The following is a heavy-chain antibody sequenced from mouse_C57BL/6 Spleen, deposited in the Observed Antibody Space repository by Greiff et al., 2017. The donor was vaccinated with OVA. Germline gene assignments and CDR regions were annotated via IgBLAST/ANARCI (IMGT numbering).Heavy chain of an antibody. CDR3: AREGGLRRWFAY. J-gene: IGHJ3*01. CDR1: GYTFTSYW. D-gene: IGHD2-4*01. CDR2: IYPGSGST. Sequence: VQLQQSGAELVKPGASVKMSCKASGYTFTSYWITWVKQRPGQGLEWIGDIYPGSGSTNYNEKFKSKATLTVDTSSSTAYMQLSSLTSEDSAVYYCAREGGLRRWFAYWGQGTLVTVSA. V-gene: IGHV1-55*01.